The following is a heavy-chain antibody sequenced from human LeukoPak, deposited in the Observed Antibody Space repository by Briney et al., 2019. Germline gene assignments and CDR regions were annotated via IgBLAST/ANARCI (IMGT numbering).Heavy chain of an antibody. CDR1: GFTFSSHG. D-gene: IGHD5-18*01. V-gene: IGHV3-30*18. Sequence: GGSLRLSCAASGFTFSSHGMHWDRQAPGKGLEWVAVISYDGSNKYYADSVKGRFTISRDNSKNTLYLQMNSLRAEDTAVYYCAKDSGGYTYVFDYWGQGTLVTVSS. J-gene: IGHJ4*02. CDR3: AKDSGGYTYVFDY. CDR2: ISYDGSNK.